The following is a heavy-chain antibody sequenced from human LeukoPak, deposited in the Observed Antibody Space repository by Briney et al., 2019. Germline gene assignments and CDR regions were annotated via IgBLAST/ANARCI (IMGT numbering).Heavy chain of an antibody. D-gene: IGHD1-7*01. CDR2: ISGSGSHT. J-gene: IGHJ4*02. V-gene: IGHV3-11*03. CDR3: AKLGGYYVDN. CDR1: GLTFSDYY. Sequence: GGSLRLSCAASGLTFSDYYMSWIRQAPGKGLEWVSYISGSGSHTNYADSVKGRFTISRDNAKNSLYLQMNSLRAEDTAVYYCAKLGGYYVDNWGQGTLVTVSS.